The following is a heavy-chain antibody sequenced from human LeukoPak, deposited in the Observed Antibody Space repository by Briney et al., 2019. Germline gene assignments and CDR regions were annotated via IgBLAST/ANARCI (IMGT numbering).Heavy chain of an antibody. D-gene: IGHD3-22*01. V-gene: IGHV5-51*01. CDR1: GYSFTNYW. Sequence: GESLKISCKGSGYSFTNYWIGWVRQMPGKGLEWMGIIYPGDSAIRYSPSFQGQVTISADKSISTAYLQWSSLKASDTAMYYCARLGRYDNSGYYYAYWGQGIQVTVSS. CDR2: IYPGDSAI. J-gene: IGHJ4*02. CDR3: ARLGRYDNSGYYYAY.